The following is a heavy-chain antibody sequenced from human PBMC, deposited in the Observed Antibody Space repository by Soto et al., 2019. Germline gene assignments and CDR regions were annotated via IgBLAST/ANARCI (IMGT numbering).Heavy chain of an antibody. D-gene: IGHD3-3*01. CDR3: AKDWLAYYDFSSGYFDY. J-gene: IGHJ4*02. Sequence: PGGSLRLSCAASGFTFSSYGMHWVRQAPVNGLEFVAVISYYLSNKYYADSVKGRFTISRYNSKNTLYLQMNSLRAYYTAVYYCAKDWLAYYDFSSGYFDYWGQGTLVTVSS. V-gene: IGHV3-30*18. CDR2: ISYYLSNK. CDR1: GFTFSSYG.